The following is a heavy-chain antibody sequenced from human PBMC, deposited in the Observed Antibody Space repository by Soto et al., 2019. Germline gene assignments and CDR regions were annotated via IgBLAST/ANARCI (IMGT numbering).Heavy chain of an antibody. J-gene: IGHJ4*02. Sequence: LRLSCAASGFTFISYWMHWVRQAPGKGLVWVSRINSDGSSTSYADSVKGRFTISRDNAKNTLYLQMNSLRAEDTAVYYCAQLRDGYNSLDYWGQGTLVTVSS. CDR1: GFTFISYW. CDR2: INSDGSST. V-gene: IGHV3-74*01. D-gene: IGHD5-12*01. CDR3: AQLRDGYNSLDY.